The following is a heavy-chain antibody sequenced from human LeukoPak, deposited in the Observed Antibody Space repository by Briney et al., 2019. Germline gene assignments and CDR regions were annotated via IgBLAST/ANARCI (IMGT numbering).Heavy chain of an antibody. CDR2: IYYSGST. J-gene: IGHJ3*02. D-gene: IGHD2-2*01. Sequence: SETLSLTCTVSGGSFSSSSYSWGWIRQPPGKGLEWIGSIYYSGSTYYNPSLKSRVTISVDTSKNQFSLKLSSVTAADTAVYYCARSDCSSTSCYAFDTWGQGTMVTVSS. V-gene: IGHV4-39*01. CDR1: GGSFSSSSYS. CDR3: ARSDCSSTSCYAFDT.